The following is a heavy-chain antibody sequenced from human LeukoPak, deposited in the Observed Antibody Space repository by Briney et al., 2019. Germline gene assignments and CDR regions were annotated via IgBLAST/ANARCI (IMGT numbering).Heavy chain of an antibody. CDR2: FDPEDGET. CDR3: ARGDYCTGGSCFREPFDY. CDR1: GYTLTELS. V-gene: IGHV1-24*01. J-gene: IGHJ4*02. Sequence: ASVKVSCKVSGYTLTELSMHWVRQAPGKGLEWMGRFDPEDGETIYAQKFQGRVTMTADTSTDTVYMELSRLTSDDTAVYYCARGDYCTGGSCFREPFDYWGQGTLVTVSS. D-gene: IGHD2-15*01.